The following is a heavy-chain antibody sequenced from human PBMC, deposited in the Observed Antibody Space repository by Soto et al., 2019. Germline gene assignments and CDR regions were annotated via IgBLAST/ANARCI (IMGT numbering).Heavy chain of an antibody. J-gene: IGHJ5*02. CDR3: ARGGDDYGDPGGGWFDP. V-gene: IGHV1-2*04. Sequence: QVQLVQSGAEVKKPGASVKVSCKASGYTFTGYYMHWVRQAPGQGLEWMGWINPNSGGTNYAQKFQGWVTMTRDTSISTAYMELSRLRSDDTGVYYCARGGDDYGDPGGGWFDPWGQGTLVTVSS. CDR1: GYTFTGYY. CDR2: INPNSGGT. D-gene: IGHD4-17*01.